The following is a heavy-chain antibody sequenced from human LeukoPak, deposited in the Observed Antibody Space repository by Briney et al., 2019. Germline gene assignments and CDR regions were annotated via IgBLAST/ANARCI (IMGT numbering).Heavy chain of an antibody. V-gene: IGHV3-64*01. J-gene: IGHJ3*02. CDR2: ISSNGGST. D-gene: IGHD6-13*01. Sequence: GALKTPCSGSWFNLRCLSFDLVRQASGEGLGFFFAISSNGGSTYYANSVKGRFTISRDNSKNTLYLQMGSLRAEDMAVYYCARVGQLVLGAFDIWGQGTMVTVSS. CDR3: ARVGQLVLGAFDI. CDR1: WFNLRCLS.